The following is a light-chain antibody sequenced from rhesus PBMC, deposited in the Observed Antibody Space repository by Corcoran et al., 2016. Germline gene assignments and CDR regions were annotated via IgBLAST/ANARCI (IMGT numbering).Light chain of an antibody. V-gene: IGKV3-10*01. CDR3: YQHSSGYS. CDR1: QSVSSY. J-gene: IGKJ2*01. CDR2: GSS. Sequence: QVILTQSPATLSLSPGERATLSCRASQSVSSYLAWYQPKSGQAPRPLIYGSSSRATGIPDRFSGSGSGTDFTLTISSLEPEDVGVYHCYQHSSGYSFGQGTKVEIK.